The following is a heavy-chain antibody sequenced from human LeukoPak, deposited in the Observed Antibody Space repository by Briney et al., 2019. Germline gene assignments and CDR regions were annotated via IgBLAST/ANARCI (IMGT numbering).Heavy chain of an antibody. CDR3: ARGGYSYGSLVVFDY. J-gene: IGHJ4*02. CDR2: IYYSGST. D-gene: IGHD5-18*01. V-gene: IGHV4-59*01. Sequence: SETLSLTCTVSGGSISSYYWSWVRQPPGKGLEWIGYIYYSGSTTYNPSLTSRVTISVDTSKNQFSLRLSSVTAADTAVYYCARGGYSYGSLVVFDYWGQGTLVTVSS. CDR1: GGSISSYY.